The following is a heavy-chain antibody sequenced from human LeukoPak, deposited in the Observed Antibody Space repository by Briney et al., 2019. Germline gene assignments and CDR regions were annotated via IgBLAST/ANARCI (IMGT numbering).Heavy chain of an antibody. Sequence: QPGGSLRLSCAASGFTFSSYAMSWVRQAPGKGLEWVSGISGNGGSTYYADSVKGRFTISRDNSKNTLYLQMNSLRAEDTAVYYCASYPITYYYDSSGYQVDYWGQGTLVTVSS. V-gene: IGHV3-23*01. CDR3: ASYPITYYYDSSGYQVDY. J-gene: IGHJ4*02. CDR1: GFTFSSYA. D-gene: IGHD3-22*01. CDR2: ISGNGGST.